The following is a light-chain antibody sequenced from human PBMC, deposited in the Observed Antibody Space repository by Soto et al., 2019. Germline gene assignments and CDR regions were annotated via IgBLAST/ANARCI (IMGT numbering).Light chain of an antibody. CDR1: QSANNH. Sequence: EGVMTQSQAPLSVTPRERTTLSCRASQSANNHLAWSQQRPGHAPRRPTYQTSIRAAGIPARFSASGTGTDFTLTISDVQPEDFAVYYCHQRQSWPRTFGQGTKGGYQ. J-gene: IGKJ1*01. CDR2: QTS. V-gene: IGKV3D-15*03. CDR3: HQRQSWPRT.